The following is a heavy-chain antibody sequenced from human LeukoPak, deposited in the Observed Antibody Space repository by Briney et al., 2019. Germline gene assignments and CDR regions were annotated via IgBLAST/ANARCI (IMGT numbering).Heavy chain of an antibody. J-gene: IGHJ6*02. CDR2: ISSSSSTI. CDR1: GFTFSSYS. Sequence: GGSLRLSCAASGFTFSSYSMNWVRQAPGKGLEWVSYISSSSSTIYYADSVKGRFTISRDNAKNSLYLQMNSLRAEDTAVYYCARILSTPHSSGWHYGMDVWGQGTTVTVSS. D-gene: IGHD6-19*01. V-gene: IGHV3-48*01. CDR3: ARILSTPHSSGWHYGMDV.